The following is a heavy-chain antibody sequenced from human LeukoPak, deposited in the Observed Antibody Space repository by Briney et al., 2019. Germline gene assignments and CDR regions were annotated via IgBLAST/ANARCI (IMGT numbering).Heavy chain of an antibody. J-gene: IGHJ4*02. Sequence: ASVKVSCKASGYTFTSYGISWVRQAPGQGLEWMGWINTNTGNPTYAQGFTGRFVFSLDTSVSTAYLQISSLKAEDTAVYYCARDHQPGYSSSWYQGYYYFDYWGQGTLVTVSS. V-gene: IGHV7-4-1*02. CDR1: GYTFTSYG. CDR3: ARDHQPGYSSSWYQGYYYFDY. CDR2: INTNTGNP. D-gene: IGHD6-13*01.